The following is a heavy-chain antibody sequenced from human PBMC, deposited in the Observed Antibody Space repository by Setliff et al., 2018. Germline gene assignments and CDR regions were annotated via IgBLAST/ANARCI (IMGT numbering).Heavy chain of an antibody. J-gene: IGHJ4*02. D-gene: IGHD2-8*01. V-gene: IGHV1-46*01. Sequence: ASVKVSCKASGYVFINFYMYWVRQAPGQGLEWMGTINTGGGSASLVEQFQGRVIMTRDTSTSTIYLEMRSLGSDDTAVYYCSRLVRFCTKTACQRLSGGEFWGQGTLVTVSS. CDR2: INTGGGSA. CDR3: SRLVRFCTKTACQRLSGGEF. CDR1: GYVFINFY.